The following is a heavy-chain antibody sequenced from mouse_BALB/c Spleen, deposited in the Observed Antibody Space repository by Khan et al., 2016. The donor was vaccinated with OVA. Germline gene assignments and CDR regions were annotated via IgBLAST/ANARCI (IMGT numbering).Heavy chain of an antibody. CDR2: TNPTNGRT. J-gene: IGHJ2*01. V-gene: IGHV1S81*02. CDR3: ARIKKIEATYFDY. Sequence: QVHVKQSGAELVKAGASVKMSCKASGYTFTSYWMHWVKQRLGQGLEWFAETNPTNGRTYYNEKFKSKATLTVDKSSSTAYMLLSGPTFEDSAVYYCARIKKIEATYFDYWGQGTTLTVSS. CDR1: GYTFTSYW.